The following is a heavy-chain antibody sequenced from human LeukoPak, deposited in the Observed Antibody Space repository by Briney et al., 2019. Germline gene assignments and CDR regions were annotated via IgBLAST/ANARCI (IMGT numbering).Heavy chain of an antibody. V-gene: IGHV3-30*02. D-gene: IGHD2-2*01. J-gene: IGHJ4*02. CDR1: GFTFSSYG. CDR2: IRNNGSNK. CDR3: ATQATRIVVVPAAIDY. Sequence: PGGSLRLSCAASGFTFSSYGMHWVRQAPGKGLEWVAFIRNNGSNKYYADSVKGRFTISRDNSKNTLYLQMNSLRAEDTAVYYCATQATRIVVVPAAIDYWGQGTLVTLSS.